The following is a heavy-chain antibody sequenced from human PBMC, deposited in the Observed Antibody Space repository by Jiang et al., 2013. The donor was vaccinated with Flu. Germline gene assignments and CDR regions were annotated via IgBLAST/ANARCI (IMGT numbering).Heavy chain of an antibody. Sequence: VQLVESGAEVKKPGASVKVSCKTSGYTFSAYYMHWVRQAPGQGLEWLGWINPDSDGTNYAQKFQGRVTMTRDTSVSTVYMELSRLTSDDTAVYFCARDGYDYWGQGTLVTVSS. CDR3: ARDGYDY. V-gene: IGHV1-2*02. CDR2: INPDSDGT. CDR1: GYTFSAYY. J-gene: IGHJ4*02. D-gene: IGHD5-18*01.